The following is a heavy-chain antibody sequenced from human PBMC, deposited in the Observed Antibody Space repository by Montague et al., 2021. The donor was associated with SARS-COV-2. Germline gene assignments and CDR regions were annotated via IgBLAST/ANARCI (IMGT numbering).Heavy chain of an antibody. J-gene: IGHJ4*02. CDR3: AREYSSGVYFDY. Sequence: VKPTQTLTLTCTFSGFSLSTSGMCVSWIRQPPGKSLEWLARIXXXXDXYYSTSLKTRLTISKDTSNNQVVLTMTNMDPVDTATYYCAREYSSGVYFDYWGQGTLVTVSS. D-gene: IGHD6-19*01. CDR2: IXXXXDX. V-gene: IGHV2-70*11. CDR1: GFSLSTSGMC.